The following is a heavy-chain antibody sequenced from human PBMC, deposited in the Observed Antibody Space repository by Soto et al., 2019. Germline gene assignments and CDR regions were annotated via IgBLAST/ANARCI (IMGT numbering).Heavy chain of an antibody. CDR1: GYTFTSYV. CDR2: ISAYNGNT. J-gene: IGHJ4*02. D-gene: IGHD5-12*01. Sequence: QVQLVQSGAEVKKPGASVKVSSRVSGYTFTSYVITWVRRAPGQGLEWMGWISAYNGNTNYAQKLQGRVTMTTDTSTSTAYMELRSLRSDDTAVYYCARDSGYESNYWGQGTLVTVSS. V-gene: IGHV1-18*01. CDR3: ARDSGYESNY.